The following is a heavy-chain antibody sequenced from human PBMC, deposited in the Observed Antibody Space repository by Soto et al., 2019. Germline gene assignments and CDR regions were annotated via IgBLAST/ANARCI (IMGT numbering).Heavy chain of an antibody. V-gene: IGHV4-59*08. J-gene: IGHJ3*02. CDR3: ARPLWFGESSDAFDI. CDR2: IYYSGST. Sequence: SETLSLTCTVSGGSISSYYWSWIRQPPGKGLEWIGYIYYSGSTNYNPSLKSRVTISVDTSKNQFSLKLSSVTAADTAVYYCARPLWFGESSDAFDIWGQGTMVTVSS. D-gene: IGHD3-10*01. CDR1: GGSISSYY.